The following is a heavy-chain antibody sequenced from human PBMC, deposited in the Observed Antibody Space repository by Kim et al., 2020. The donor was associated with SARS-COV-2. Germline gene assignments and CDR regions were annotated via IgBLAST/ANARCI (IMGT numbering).Heavy chain of an antibody. D-gene: IGHD6-19*01. J-gene: IGHJ4*02. CDR3: ARQKYSSGCNFDY. Sequence: YSPSFQGQVTISADKSISTAYLQWSSLKASDTAMYYCARQKYSSGCNFDYWGQGTMVTVSS. V-gene: IGHV5-51*01.